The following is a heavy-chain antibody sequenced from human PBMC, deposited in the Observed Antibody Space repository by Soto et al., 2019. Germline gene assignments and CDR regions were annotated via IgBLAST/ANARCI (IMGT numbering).Heavy chain of an antibody. J-gene: IGHJ6*02. D-gene: IGHD2-15*01. Sequence: QVQLQESGPGLVKPSETLSLTCTVSGGSISTYYWSWIRQPPGKGLEWIGYIYYSGSTNYNPSLRSRCTRSVDPSKNQFSLKLSSVTAADTAVYYCARGGFCSGGSCYSHYYYSGMGVWGQGTTVTASS. CDR3: ARGGFCSGGSCYSHYYYSGMGV. CDR1: GGSISTYY. CDR2: IYYSGST. V-gene: IGHV4-59*12.